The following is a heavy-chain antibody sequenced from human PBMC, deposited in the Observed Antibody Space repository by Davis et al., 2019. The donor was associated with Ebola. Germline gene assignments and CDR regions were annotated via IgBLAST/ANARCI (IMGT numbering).Heavy chain of an antibody. D-gene: IGHD3-9*01. J-gene: IGHJ5*02. V-gene: IGHV1-2*02. Sequence: ASVKVSCKASGYTFTSYYMHWFRQAPGQGLEWMGRINSNNGETNYAQKFQGRVTMTRDTSITTTYMELSSLRTDDTAIYYCAREFLVTGYKCADLWGQGTLVTVSS. CDR2: INSNNGET. CDR3: AREFLVTGYKCADL. CDR1: GYTFTSYY.